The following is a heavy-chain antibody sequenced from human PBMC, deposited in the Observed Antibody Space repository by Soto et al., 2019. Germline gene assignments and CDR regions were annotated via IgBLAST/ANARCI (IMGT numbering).Heavy chain of an antibody. CDR2: IRSSSSSM. Sequence: EVQLVESGGVLVKRGGSLRLSCAASGFTFSSYRMNWVRPATGKGLEWVSSIRSSSSSMYYADSVKGRFTISRDNAKNSLYLQMKSLGVEDTAVYYCAKGWGGKFDYWGQGALVTVSS. J-gene: IGHJ4*02. V-gene: IGHV3-21*01. D-gene: IGHD1-26*01. CDR3: AKGWGGKFDY. CDR1: GFTFSSYR.